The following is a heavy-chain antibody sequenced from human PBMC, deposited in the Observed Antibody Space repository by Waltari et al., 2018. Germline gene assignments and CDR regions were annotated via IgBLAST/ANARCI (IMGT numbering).Heavy chain of an antibody. CDR1: GFTLSCCG. CDR3: ARGYGDYGYYYYGMDV. V-gene: IGHV3-30*03. D-gene: IGHD4-17*01. J-gene: IGHJ6*02. Sequence: VQLVESGGGLVQPGGSLRLPCAASGFTLSCCGMSWVRQAPGKGLEWVAVISYDGSNKYYADSVKGRFTISRDNSKNTLYLQMNSLRAEDTAVYYCARGYGDYGYYYYGMDVWGQGTTVTVSS. CDR2: ISYDGSNK.